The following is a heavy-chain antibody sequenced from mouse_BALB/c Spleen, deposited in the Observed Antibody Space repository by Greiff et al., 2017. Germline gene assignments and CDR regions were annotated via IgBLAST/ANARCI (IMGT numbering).Heavy chain of an antibody. Sequence: EVHLVESGGDLVKPGGSLKLSCAASGFTFSSYGMSWVRQTPDKRLEWVASISSGGSTYYPDSVKGRFTISRDNARNILYLQMSSLRSEDTAMYYCARGRDGYYFDYWGQGTTLTVSS. CDR2: ISSGGST. D-gene: IGHD2-3*01. V-gene: IGHV5-6-5*01. CDR3: ARGRDGYYFDY. CDR1: GFTFSSYG. J-gene: IGHJ2*01.